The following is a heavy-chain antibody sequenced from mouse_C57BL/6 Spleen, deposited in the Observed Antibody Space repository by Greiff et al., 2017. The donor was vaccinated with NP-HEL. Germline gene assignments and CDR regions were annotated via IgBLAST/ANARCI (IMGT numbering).Heavy chain of an antibody. J-gene: IGHJ4*01. V-gene: IGHV1-81*01. CDR3: ARNEYYGNYYAMDY. CDR2: IYPRSGNT. D-gene: IGHD2-1*01. CDR1: GYTFTSYG. Sequence: QVQLKQSGAELARPGASVKLSCKASGYTFTSYGISWVKQRTGQGLEWIGEIYPRSGNTYYNEKFKGKATLTADKSSSTAYMELRSLTSEDSAVYFCARNEYYGNYYAMDYWGQGTSVTVSS.